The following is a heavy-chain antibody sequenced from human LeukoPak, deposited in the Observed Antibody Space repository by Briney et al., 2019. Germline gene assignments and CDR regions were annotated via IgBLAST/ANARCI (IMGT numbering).Heavy chain of an antibody. V-gene: IGHV3-9*01. J-gene: IGHJ3*01. CDR1: GFTFSSYS. Sequence: GGSLRLSCAASGFTFSSYSMNWVRQAPGKGLEWVSGISWNSAGIHYADSVKGRFTISRDNAKNSLYLQMNGLRPEDTALYYCAKATRSSLVASFDVWGHGTMVTVSS. CDR3: AKATRSSLVASFDV. CDR2: ISWNSAGI. D-gene: IGHD2-8*02.